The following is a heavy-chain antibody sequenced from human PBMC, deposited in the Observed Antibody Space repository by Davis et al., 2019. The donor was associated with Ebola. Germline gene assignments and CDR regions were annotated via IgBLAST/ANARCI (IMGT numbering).Heavy chain of an antibody. Sequence: PSETLSLTCTVSGGSISSYYWSWIRQPPGKGLEWIGYIYYSGSTNYNPSLKSRVTISVDTSKNQFSLKLSSVTAADTAVYYCARISITMVRGVTHYYYYYMDVWGKGTTVTVSS. CDR1: GGSISSYY. D-gene: IGHD3-10*01. J-gene: IGHJ6*03. V-gene: IGHV4-59*12. CDR3: ARISITMVRGVTHYYYYYMDV. CDR2: IYYSGST.